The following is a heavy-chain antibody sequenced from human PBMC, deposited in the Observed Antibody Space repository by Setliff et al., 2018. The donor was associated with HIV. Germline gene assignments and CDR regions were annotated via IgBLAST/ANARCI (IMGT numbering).Heavy chain of an antibody. CDR3: ARGGDDSNSGTWAFDN. Sequence: ASVKVSCKASGYTFSGYYIHWVRQAPGQGLEWMGWINGNSGATKYAQKFQGRVTMTRHTSITTAYMDLSRLRSDDTAVYFCARGGDDSNSGTWAFDNWGQGTLVTVS. J-gene: IGHJ4*02. D-gene: IGHD3-10*01. CDR1: GYTFSGYY. V-gene: IGHV1-2*02. CDR2: INGNSGAT.